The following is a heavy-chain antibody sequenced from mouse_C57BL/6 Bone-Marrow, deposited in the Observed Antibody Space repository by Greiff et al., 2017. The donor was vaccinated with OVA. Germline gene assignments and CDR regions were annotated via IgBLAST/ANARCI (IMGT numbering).Heavy chain of an antibody. D-gene: IGHD2-4*01. Sequence: QVQLQQPGAELVMPGASVKLSCKASGYTFTSYWMHWVKQRPGQGLEWIGEIDPSDSYTNYNQKFKGKSTLTVDKSSSTAYMQFSSLTSEDSAVYYCARLYDYDLGGYWGQGTTLTVSS. J-gene: IGHJ2*01. V-gene: IGHV1-69*01. CDR1: GYTFTSYW. CDR3: ARLYDYDLGGY. CDR2: IDPSDSYT.